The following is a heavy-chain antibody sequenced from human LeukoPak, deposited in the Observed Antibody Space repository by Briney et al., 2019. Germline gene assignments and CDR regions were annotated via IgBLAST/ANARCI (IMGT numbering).Heavy chain of an antibody. Sequence: SETLSLTCTVSGGSISSYYWSWIRQPPGKGLEWIGYIYYSGSTNYNPSLKSRVTISVDTSKNQFSLKLSSVTAADTAVYYCARGGGYCSSTSCYKPLFDYWGQGTLVTVSS. CDR1: GGSISSYY. J-gene: IGHJ4*02. V-gene: IGHV4-59*12. CDR3: ARGGGYCSSTSCYKPLFDY. D-gene: IGHD2-2*02. CDR2: IYYSGST.